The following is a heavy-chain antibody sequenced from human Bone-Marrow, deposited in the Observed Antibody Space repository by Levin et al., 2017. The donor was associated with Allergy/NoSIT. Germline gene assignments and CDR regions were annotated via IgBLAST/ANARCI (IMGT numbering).Heavy chain of an antibody. CDR3: ASSRWPYYFDH. CDR1: GFTFINYH. V-gene: IGHV3-11*01. D-gene: IGHD2-15*01. J-gene: IGHJ4*02. CDR2: IDFSGTSI. Sequence: GGSLRLSCAASGFTFINYHMSWIRQAPGKGLEWISYIDFSGTSIYYADSVRGRFTISRDNAEKSVSLQMNSLRADDTAVYYCASSRWPYYFDHWGQGNLVTVSS.